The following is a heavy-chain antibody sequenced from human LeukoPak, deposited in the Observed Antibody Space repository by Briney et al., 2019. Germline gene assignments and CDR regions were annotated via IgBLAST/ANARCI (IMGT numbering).Heavy chain of an antibody. Sequence: PSQTLSLTCTVSGGSIIGGSYYWSWIRQPAGKGLECIGRIYTSGSTNYNPSLKSRVTISVDTSKNPFSLKLSSVTAADTAVYCCARKSYDSSGYGYFQHWGQGTLVTVSS. V-gene: IGHV4-61*02. CDR1: GGSIIGGSYY. CDR2: IYTSGST. CDR3: ARKSYDSSGYGYFQH. J-gene: IGHJ1*01. D-gene: IGHD3-22*01.